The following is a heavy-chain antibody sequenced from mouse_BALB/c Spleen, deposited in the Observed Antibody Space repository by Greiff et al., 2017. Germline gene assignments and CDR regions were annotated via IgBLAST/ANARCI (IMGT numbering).Heavy chain of an antibody. CDR1: GFSLTSYG. CDR2: IWAGGST. Sequence: QVQLKQSGPGLVAPSQSLSITCTVSGFSLTSYGVHWVRQPPGKGLEWLGVIWAGGSTNYNSALMSRLSISKDNSKSQVFLKMNSLQTDDTAMYYCARPATARATDWFAYWGQGTLVTVSA. J-gene: IGHJ3*01. D-gene: IGHD3-2*01. V-gene: IGHV2-9*02. CDR3: ARPATARATDWFAY.